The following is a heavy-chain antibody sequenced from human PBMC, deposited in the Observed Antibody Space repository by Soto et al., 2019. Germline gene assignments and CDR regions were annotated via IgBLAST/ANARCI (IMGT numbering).Heavy chain of an antibody. D-gene: IGHD5-18*01. CDR1: GGSFSGYY. CDR2: SNHVGNT. Sequence: QVQLQQWGAGLLKPSETLSLTCAVYGGSFSGYYWSWISQPPGKGLEWIGESNHVGNTNYNQSLKSRVTMSVDPSKNQVSLRLTSVTAADTAVYYCARVLIAGVTTDWGQGTLVIVSS. J-gene: IGHJ4*02. V-gene: IGHV4-34*01. CDR3: ARVLIAGVTTD.